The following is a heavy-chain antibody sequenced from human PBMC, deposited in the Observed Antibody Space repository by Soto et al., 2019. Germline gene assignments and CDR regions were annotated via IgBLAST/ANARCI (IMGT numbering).Heavy chain of an antibody. CDR1: GGTFSSYA. Sequence: QVKLVQSGAEVKKPGSSVKVSCKASGGTFSSYAISWVRQAPGQGREWMGGIIPIFGTANYAQKFQGRVTITADESTSTAYMELSSLRSEDTAVYYCARAFCGGDCYSTYNWFDPWGQGTLVTVSS. J-gene: IGHJ5*02. V-gene: IGHV1-69*01. CDR3: ARAFCGGDCYSTYNWFDP. CDR2: IIPIFGTA. D-gene: IGHD2-21*02.